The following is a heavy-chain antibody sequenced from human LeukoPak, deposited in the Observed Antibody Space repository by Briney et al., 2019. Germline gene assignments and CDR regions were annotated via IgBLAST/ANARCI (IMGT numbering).Heavy chain of an antibody. CDR1: GYTFTFYY. J-gene: IGHJ3*02. CDR3: ARVVAAAHDAFDI. V-gene: IGHV1-46*01. D-gene: IGHD6-13*01. CDR2: INPSDGST. Sequence: ASVKVSCKASGYTFTFYYMHGVRQAPGQGLEWMGIINPSDGSTTYAQKFQGRVTMTRDMATSTVYMELSSLRSEDTAVYYCARVVAAAHDAFDIWGQGTMVTVSS.